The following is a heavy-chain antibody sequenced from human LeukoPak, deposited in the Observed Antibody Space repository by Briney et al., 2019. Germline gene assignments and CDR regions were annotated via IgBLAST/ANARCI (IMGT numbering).Heavy chain of an antibody. CDR1: GYSISSGYY. V-gene: IGHV4-38-2*02. D-gene: IGHD2-2*01. CDR3: ARQAHYCSSTSCYADYYYYYYMDV. CDR2: IYHSGST. J-gene: IGHJ6*03. Sequence: PSETLSLTCTVSGYSISSGYYWGWIRQPPGKGLEWIGSIYHSGSTYYNPSLKSRVTISVDTSKNQFSLKLSSLTAADTAVYYCARQAHYCSSTSCYADYYYYYYMDVWGKGTTVTISS.